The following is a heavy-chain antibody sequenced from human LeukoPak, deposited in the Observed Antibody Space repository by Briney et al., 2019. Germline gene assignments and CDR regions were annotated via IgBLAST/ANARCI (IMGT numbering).Heavy chain of an antibody. J-gene: IGHJ4*02. D-gene: IGHD3/OR15-3a*01. CDR1: GLTFSSYA. CDR2: IPGSGDTT. V-gene: IGHV3-23*01. CDR3: ARDFRPGLVPSFDY. Sequence: GGSLRLSCAASGLTFSSYAMSWFRQAPGKGLEWVSHIPGSGDTTYYGDPVKGRFTISRDNSKNTLYLQMSSLRAEDTAVYYCARDFRPGLVPSFDYWGQGTLVTVSS.